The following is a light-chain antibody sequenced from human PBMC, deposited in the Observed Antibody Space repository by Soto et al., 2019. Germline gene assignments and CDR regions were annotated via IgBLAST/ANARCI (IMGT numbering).Light chain of an antibody. CDR3: QSYDSSLSAL. CDR2: GNT. CDR1: SSDIGAGYD. J-gene: IGLJ3*02. V-gene: IGLV1-40*01. Sequence: QSALTQPPSVSGAPGQRVTISCTGSSSDIGAGYDVHWYQHLPGTAPKLLIYGNTNRPSGVPDRFSGSKSGTSASLAITGLQAEDEADYYCQSYDSSLSALFGGGTKLTVL.